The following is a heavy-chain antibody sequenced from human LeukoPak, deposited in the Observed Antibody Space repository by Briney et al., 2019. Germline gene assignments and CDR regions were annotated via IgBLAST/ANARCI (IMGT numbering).Heavy chain of an antibody. Sequence: SETLSLTCTVSGVSISIYYWSWIRQPPGKGLEWIGYIYYSGRTNYNPSLKSRVSISVDTSKNQFSLKLSSVTAADTAVYYCARDFRGSVDAFDIWGQGTMVAVSS. J-gene: IGHJ3*02. CDR1: GVSISIYY. V-gene: IGHV4-59*01. CDR2: IYYSGRT. CDR3: ARDFRGSVDAFDI.